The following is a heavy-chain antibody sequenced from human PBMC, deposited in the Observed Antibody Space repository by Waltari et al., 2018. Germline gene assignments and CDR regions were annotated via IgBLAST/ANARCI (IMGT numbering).Heavy chain of an antibody. CDR3: ARERHRLMEEGYLMALDP. V-gene: IGHV1-18*01. D-gene: IGHD2-21*01. CDR1: GYTLSDSG. Sequence: QVPLVQSGAEVQKPGASVKVSCKASGYTLSDSGISWVRQAPGQGLEWMGWISGNNGHTNHAQKFQGRLIMTEDTSATTVYMELTYLTSDDTAVYYCARERHRLMEEGYLMALDPWGQGTLVTVSS. J-gene: IGHJ5*02. CDR2: ISGNNGHT.